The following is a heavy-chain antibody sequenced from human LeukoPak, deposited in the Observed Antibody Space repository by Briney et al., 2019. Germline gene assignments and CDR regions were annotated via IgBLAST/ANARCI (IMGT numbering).Heavy chain of an antibody. CDR1: GFTFDDYA. V-gene: IGHV3-9*01. J-gene: IGHJ4*02. CDR2: ISWNSGSI. CDR3: ARDQGAWGYGYNFDY. Sequence: GGSLRLSCAASGFTFDDYAMHWVRQAPGKGLEWVSGISWNSGSIGYADSVKGRFTISRDNAKNSLYLQMNSLRAEDTAVYYCARDQGAWGYGYNFDYWGQGTLVTVSS. D-gene: IGHD3-16*01.